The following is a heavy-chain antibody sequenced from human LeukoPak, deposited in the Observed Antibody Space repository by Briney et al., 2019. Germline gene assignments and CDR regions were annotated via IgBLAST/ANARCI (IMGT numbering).Heavy chain of an antibody. V-gene: IGHV3-53*01. J-gene: IGHJ3*02. CDR3: ARDPGLMDVRGAFDI. Sequence: PGGSLRLSCAASGFTVSSNCMSWVRQAPGKGLEWVSVIYSGGSTYYADSVKGRFTISRDNSKNTLYLQMNSLRAEDTAVYYCARDPGLMDVRGAFDIWGQGTMVTVSS. D-gene: IGHD2-8*01. CDR2: IYSGGST. CDR1: GFTVSSNC.